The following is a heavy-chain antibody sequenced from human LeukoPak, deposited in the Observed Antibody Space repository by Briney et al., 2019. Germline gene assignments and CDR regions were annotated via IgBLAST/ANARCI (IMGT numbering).Heavy chain of an antibody. CDR1: GFTFSSYS. J-gene: IGHJ6*03. V-gene: IGHV3-21*01. D-gene: IGHD5-12*01. CDR3: ASYSGYDDYYYYYYMDV. CDR2: ISSSSSYI. Sequence: GGSLRLSCAASGFTFSSYSMNWVRQAPGKGLEWVSSISSSSSYIYYADSVKGRFTISRDNAKNSLYLQMNSLRAEDTAVYYCASYSGYDDYYYYYYMDVWGKGTTVTISS.